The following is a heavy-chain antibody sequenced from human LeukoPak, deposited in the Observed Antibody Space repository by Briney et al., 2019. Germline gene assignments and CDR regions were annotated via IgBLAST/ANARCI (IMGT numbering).Heavy chain of an antibody. CDR1: GYTFTSYY. CDR3: ARGGTTLTYYFDY. J-gene: IGHJ4*02. D-gene: IGHD2-15*01. Sequence: ASVKVSCKASGYTFTSYYMHWVRQAPGQGLEWMGIINPSGGSTSYAQKFQGRVTIAADKSTSTAYMELSSLRSEDTAVYYCARGGTTLTYYFDYWGQGTLVTVSS. V-gene: IGHV1-46*01. CDR2: INPSGGST.